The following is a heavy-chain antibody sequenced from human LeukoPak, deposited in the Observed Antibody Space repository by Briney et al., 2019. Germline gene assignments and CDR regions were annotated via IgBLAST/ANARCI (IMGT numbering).Heavy chain of an antibody. D-gene: IGHD5-18*01. CDR2: IIPIFGTA. Sequence: ASVKVSCKSSGGTFSSYAISWVRQAPGQGLEWMGGIIPIFGTANYAQKFQGRVTITTDESTSTAYMELSSLRSEDTAVYYCARILDSYGPGAPSHGYFDYWGQGTLVTVSS. J-gene: IGHJ4*02. V-gene: IGHV1-69*05. CDR3: ARILDSYGPGAPSHGYFDY. CDR1: GGTFSSYA.